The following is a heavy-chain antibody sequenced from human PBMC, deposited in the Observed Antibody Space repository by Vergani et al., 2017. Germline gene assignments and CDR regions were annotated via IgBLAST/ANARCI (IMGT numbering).Heavy chain of an antibody. D-gene: IGHD5-18*01. CDR2: ITWDAGIT. CDR3: AELYGDDGYSPF. V-gene: IGHV3-43D*04. CDR1: GFTFDDYA. Sequence: EVQLVESGGVVAQPGGSLRLSCEASGFTFDDYAMHWVRQAPGMGLEWVSLITWDAGITYYADSVKGRFTISRDDSKNTLYLQMSSLRVEDTAIYYCAELYGDDGYSPFWGQGTQVTVSS. J-gene: IGHJ4*02.